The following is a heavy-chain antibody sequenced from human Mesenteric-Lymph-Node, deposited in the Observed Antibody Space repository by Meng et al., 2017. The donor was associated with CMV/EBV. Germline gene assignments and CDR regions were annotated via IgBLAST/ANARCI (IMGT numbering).Heavy chain of an antibody. Sequence: GESLKISCLASGLTFANYAMSWVRQAPGKGLEWISVISDSGGNTYYADSVKGRFTMSRDNSKNALYLQMNSLRAEDTAVYYCARDCSSTSCYLYYYGMDVWGQGTTVTVSS. D-gene: IGHD2-2*01. J-gene: IGHJ6*02. CDR3: ARDCSSTSCYLYYYGMDV. CDR1: GLTFANYA. V-gene: IGHV3-23*01. CDR2: ISDSGGNT.